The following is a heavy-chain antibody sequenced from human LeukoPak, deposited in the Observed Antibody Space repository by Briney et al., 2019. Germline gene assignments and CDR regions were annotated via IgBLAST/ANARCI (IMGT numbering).Heavy chain of an antibody. CDR2: IIPIFGTA. D-gene: IGHD5-18*01. CDR3: ARGGGAAMVMAPYYYYYMDV. Sequence: SVKVSRKASGGTFSSYAISWVRQAPGQGLEWMGGIIPIFGTANYAQKFQGRVTITADESTSTAYMELSSLRSEDTAVYYCARGGGAAMVMAPYYYYYMDVWGKGTTVTISS. CDR1: GGTFSSYA. J-gene: IGHJ6*03. V-gene: IGHV1-69*13.